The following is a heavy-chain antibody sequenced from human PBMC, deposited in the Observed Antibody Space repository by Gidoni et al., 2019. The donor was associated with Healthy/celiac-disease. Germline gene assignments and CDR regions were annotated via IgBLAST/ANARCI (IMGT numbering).Heavy chain of an antibody. Sequence: EVQLLGSGGGLVQPGGSLRLSCAAPGFTFSTYDMSWVRQAPGKGLEWVSAISGSGGSTYYADSVKGRFTISRDNSKNTLYLQMNSLRAEDTAVYYCAKGRGVYSGYDKYYFDYWGQGTLVTVSS. CDR3: AKGRGVYSGYDKYYFDY. J-gene: IGHJ4*02. V-gene: IGHV3-23*01. CDR2: ISGSGGST. D-gene: IGHD5-12*01. CDR1: GFTFSTYD.